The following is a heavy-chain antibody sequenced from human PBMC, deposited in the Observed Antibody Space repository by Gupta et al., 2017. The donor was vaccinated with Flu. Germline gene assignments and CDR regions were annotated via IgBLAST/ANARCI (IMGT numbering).Heavy chain of an antibody. CDR3: AKGVDWSHGYYFDY. V-gene: IGHV3-23*01. Sequence: EVQLLESGGGLVQPGGSLRLSCAASGFTFSAYAMSWVRQAPGKGLEWVSAISGSVPTTYYADSVKGRFTISRDNSKNTLYLQINSLRAEDTAIYYCAKGVDWSHGYYFDYWGQGTLVTVSS. CDR1: GFTFSAYA. D-gene: IGHD3-9*01. CDR2: ISGSVPTT. J-gene: IGHJ4*02.